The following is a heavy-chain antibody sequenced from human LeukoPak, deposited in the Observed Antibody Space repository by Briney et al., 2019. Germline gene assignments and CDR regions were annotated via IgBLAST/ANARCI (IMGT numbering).Heavy chain of an antibody. J-gene: IGHJ4*02. CDR1: GFTFSSYG. CDR2: IWYDGSNK. CDR3: ARAGGDRAMAFDY. Sequence: GGSLRLSCAASGFTFSSYGMHWVRQAPGKGLEWVAVIWYDGSNKYYGDSVKGRFTISRDNSKYTLFLQMNSLRTEDTAVYYCARAGGDRAMAFDYWGQGTLVTVSS. V-gene: IGHV3-33*01. D-gene: IGHD5-18*01.